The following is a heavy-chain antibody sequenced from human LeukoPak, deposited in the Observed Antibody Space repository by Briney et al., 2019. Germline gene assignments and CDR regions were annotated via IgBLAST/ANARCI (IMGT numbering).Heavy chain of an antibody. Sequence: SVKVSCKASGYTFTSYGISWVRQAPGQGLEWMGGIIPIFGTANYAQKFQGRVTITTDESTSTAYMELSSLRSEDTAVYYCARTESNDWFDPWGQGTLVTVSS. CDR3: ARTESNDWFDP. D-gene: IGHD4-11*01. J-gene: IGHJ5*02. CDR2: IIPIFGTA. CDR1: GYTFTSYG. V-gene: IGHV1-69*05.